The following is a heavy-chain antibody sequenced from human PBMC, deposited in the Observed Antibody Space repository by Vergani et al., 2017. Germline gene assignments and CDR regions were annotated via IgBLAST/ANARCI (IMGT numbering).Heavy chain of an antibody. V-gene: IGHV3-11*04. D-gene: IGHD3-9*01. CDR1: GFSFSDYY. Sequence: VHLAESGGGFFQPGGSLRLSCSASGFSFSDYYMSWIRQAPGKGLEWVSYISSSGSTIYYADSVKGRFTISRDNAKNSLYLQMNSLRAEDTAVYYCARDHRVLTGYESLSYWGQGTLVTVSS. J-gene: IGHJ4*02. CDR3: ARDHRVLTGYESLSY. CDR2: ISSSGSTI.